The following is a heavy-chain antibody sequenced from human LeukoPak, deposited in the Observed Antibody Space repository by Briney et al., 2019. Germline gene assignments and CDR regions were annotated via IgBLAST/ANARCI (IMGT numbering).Heavy chain of an antibody. D-gene: IGHD3-22*01. CDR2: ISWNSGSI. CDR3: AKIPDYDGSGDI. Sequence: PGRSLRLSCAASGFTFDDYAMHWVRQAPGKGLEWVSGISWNSGSIGCADSVKDRFTISRDNAKNSLYLQMNSLRAEDTALYYCAKIPDYDGSGDIWGQGTMVTVSS. J-gene: IGHJ3*02. CDR1: GFTFDDYA. V-gene: IGHV3-9*01.